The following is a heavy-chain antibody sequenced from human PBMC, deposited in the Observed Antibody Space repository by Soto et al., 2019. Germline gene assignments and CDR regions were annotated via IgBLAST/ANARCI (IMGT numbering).Heavy chain of an antibody. CDR3: AKVRLKSYYFDY. CDR2: ISGSGGTT. CDR1: GFTFISYA. Sequence: VQLLESGGGLVQPGGSLRLSCAASGFTFISYAMSWVRQAPGKGLEWVSGISGSGGTTYYADSVKGRFTISRDNSKNTLYLQMNSLRAEDTAVYCCAKVRLKSYYFDYWGQGTLVTVSS. V-gene: IGHV3-23*01. D-gene: IGHD3-16*01. J-gene: IGHJ4*02.